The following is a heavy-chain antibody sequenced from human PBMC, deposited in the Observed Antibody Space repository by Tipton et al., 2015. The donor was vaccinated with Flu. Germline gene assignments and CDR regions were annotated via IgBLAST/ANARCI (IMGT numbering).Heavy chain of an antibody. Sequence: TLSLICTVSGGSISSHYWSWIRQPPGKGLEWIGYTYFTGSTKYSSSLKSRVTISVDTSKNQFSLKLSSVTAADTAVYYCARSYNSGAGSYYGYWGQGTLVTVSS. CDR1: GGSISSHY. D-gene: IGHD3-10*01. CDR3: ARSYNSGAGSYYGY. V-gene: IGHV4-59*08. CDR2: TYFTGST. J-gene: IGHJ4*02.